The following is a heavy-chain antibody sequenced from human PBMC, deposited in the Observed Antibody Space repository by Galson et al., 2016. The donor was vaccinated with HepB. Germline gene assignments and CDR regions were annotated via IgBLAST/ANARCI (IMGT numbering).Heavy chain of an antibody. CDR3: ARHHVAAAGRLDY. J-gene: IGHJ4*02. Sequence: QSGAEVKKPEESLKISCKASGYSFTDYWIGWVRQMPGKGLEWMGIIYPGDSDTKYSPSFQGQVTFSVDTSTSTAFLQWNSLRPSDTASYYCARHHVAAAGRLDYWGRGTLVTVSP. CDR2: IYPGDSDT. V-gene: IGHV5-51*01. D-gene: IGHD6-25*01. CDR1: GYSFTDYW.